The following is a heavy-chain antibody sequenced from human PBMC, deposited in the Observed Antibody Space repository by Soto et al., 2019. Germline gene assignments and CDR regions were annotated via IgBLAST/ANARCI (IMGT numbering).Heavy chain of an antibody. CDR2: TYYRSKWYN. D-gene: IGHD5-12*01. Sequence: SQTLSLTCAISGDSVSSNSAVWNWIRQSPSRGPEWLGRTYYRSKWYNDYAVSVKSRITINPDTSKNQFSLQLNSVTPEDTAVYYCVREKWLNGAHYYGVDVWGQGTTVPVSS. J-gene: IGHJ6*02. V-gene: IGHV6-1*01. CDR1: GDSVSSNSAV. CDR3: VREKWLNGAHYYGVDV.